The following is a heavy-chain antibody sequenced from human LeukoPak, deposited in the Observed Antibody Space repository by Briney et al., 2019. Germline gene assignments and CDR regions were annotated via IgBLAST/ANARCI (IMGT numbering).Heavy chain of an antibody. J-gene: IGHJ4*02. CDR1: GGSFSGYY. D-gene: IGHD6-19*01. Sequence: PSETLSLTCAVYGGSFSGYYWSWIRQPPGKGLEWIGEINHSGSTNYNPSLKSRVTISVDTSKNQFSLKLSSVTAADTAVYYCARVSSGWHDYWGQGTLVTVSS. V-gene: IGHV4-34*01. CDR2: INHSGST. CDR3: ARVSSGWHDY.